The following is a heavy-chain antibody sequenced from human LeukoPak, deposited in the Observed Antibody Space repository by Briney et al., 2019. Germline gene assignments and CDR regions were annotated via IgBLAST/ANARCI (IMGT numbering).Heavy chain of an antibody. V-gene: IGHV3-30*03. CDR2: ISYDGSYK. CDR1: GFAFSTYA. D-gene: IGHD1-26*01. Sequence: GGSLRLSCSASGFAFSTYAMHWVRQAPGKGLEWVAVISYDGSYKDYGDPVKGRYTLSRDNSKSTVFLEMSSLRAEDTAVYHCARARLQWEVRYPRFDSWGQGTLVTVSS. CDR3: ARARLQWEVRYPRFDS. J-gene: IGHJ4*02.